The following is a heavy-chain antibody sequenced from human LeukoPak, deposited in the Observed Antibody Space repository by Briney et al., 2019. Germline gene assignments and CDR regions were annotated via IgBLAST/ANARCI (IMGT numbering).Heavy chain of an antibody. CDR3: AREQYSSSSGADY. Sequence: GGSLRLSCAASGFTFSSYWMSWVRQAPGKGLEWVANIKQDGSEKYYVDSVKGRFTISRDNAKNSLYLQMNSLRAEDTAVYYCAREQYSSSSGADYWGQGTLVIVSS. CDR2: IKQDGSEK. V-gene: IGHV3-7*01. D-gene: IGHD6-6*01. CDR1: GFTFSSYW. J-gene: IGHJ4*02.